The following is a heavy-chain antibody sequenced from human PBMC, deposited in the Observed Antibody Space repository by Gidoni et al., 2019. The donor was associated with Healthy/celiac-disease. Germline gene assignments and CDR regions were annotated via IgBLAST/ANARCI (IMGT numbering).Heavy chain of an antibody. CDR1: GFTFRSYA. Sequence: EVQLLESGGGVVKPGGSLRLSCAAPGFTFRSYAMSWVRQAPGTGLEWVSASSGSGCSTYYTDSVKGRFTISRDNSKNTLYLQMNSLRAEDTAVYYCAKGGGLSGSYPIFDYWGQGTLVTVSS. V-gene: IGHV3-23*01. J-gene: IGHJ4*02. CDR3: AKGGGLSGSYPIFDY. CDR2: SSGSGCST. D-gene: IGHD1-26*01.